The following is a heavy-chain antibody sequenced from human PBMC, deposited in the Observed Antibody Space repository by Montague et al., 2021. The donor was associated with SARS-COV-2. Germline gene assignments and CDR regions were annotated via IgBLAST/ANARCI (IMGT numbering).Heavy chain of an antibody. CDR2: IYWDGDQ. CDR3: ARRYDFYRAEAFDV. Sequence: PALVKPTETLTLTCVFSGFSLNTDGVGVAWIRRPPGKALEWLALIYWDGDQRYSPSLKTRLTITKDTSKNRVVLTMTNLDPVDTATYYCARRYDFYRAEAFDVWGQGTMLTASS. J-gene: IGHJ3*01. CDR1: GFSLNTDGVG. D-gene: IGHD3-3*01. V-gene: IGHV2-5*02.